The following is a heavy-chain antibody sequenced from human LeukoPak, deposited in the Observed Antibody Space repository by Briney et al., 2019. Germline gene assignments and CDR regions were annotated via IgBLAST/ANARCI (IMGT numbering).Heavy chain of an antibody. CDR3: ASIGGYSRNHDY. CDR2: ISSSSSYI. Sequence: GGSLRLSCAASGFTFSSYSMNWVRQAPGKGLEWVSSISSSSSYIYYADSVKGRFTISRDNAKNSLYLQMNSLRAEDTAVYYCASIGGYSRNHDYWGQGTLVTVSS. D-gene: IGHD6-13*01. J-gene: IGHJ4*02. CDR1: GFTFSSYS. V-gene: IGHV3-21*01.